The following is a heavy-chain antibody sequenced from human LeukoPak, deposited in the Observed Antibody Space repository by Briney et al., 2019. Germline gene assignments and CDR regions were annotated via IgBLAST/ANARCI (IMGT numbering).Heavy chain of an antibody. CDR1: GGSISSGGYY. J-gene: IGHJ6*03. Sequence: PSETMSLTCTVSGGSISSGGYYWSWIRQHPGKGLEWIGYIYYSGSTYYNPSLKSRVTISVDTSKNHFSLKLSSVTAADTAVYYRARTPDNHYYYMDVWGKGTTVTVSS. CDR2: IYYSGST. CDR3: ARTPDNHYYYMDV. D-gene: IGHD3-22*01. V-gene: IGHV4-31*03.